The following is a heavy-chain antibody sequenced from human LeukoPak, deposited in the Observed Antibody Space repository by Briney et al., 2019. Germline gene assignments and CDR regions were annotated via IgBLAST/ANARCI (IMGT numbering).Heavy chain of an antibody. CDR2: INPSGGST. CDR1: GYTFTSYY. D-gene: IGHD2-21*02. CDR3: AREGRVVVTTYGMDV. V-gene: IGHV1-46*01. Sequence: ASVKVSCKASGYTFTSYYMHSVRQAPGQGLEWMGIINPSGGSTSYAQKFQGRVTMTRDTSTSTVYMELSSLRSEDTAVYYCAREGRVVVTTYGMDVWGQGTTVTVSS. J-gene: IGHJ6*02.